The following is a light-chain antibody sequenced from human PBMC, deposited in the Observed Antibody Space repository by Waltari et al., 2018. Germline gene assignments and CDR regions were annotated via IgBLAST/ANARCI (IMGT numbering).Light chain of an antibody. V-gene: IGKV2-30*02. CDR2: RVS. Sequence: DVVMTQSPLSLPVTLGQAASISCKSSQRLVHIDGNTPLNWCQHRPDQSPRLLIYRVSKRDSGLPDRFSCSGSATDFTLKISMVEADDVGIYYCMQGPHWPYTFVQGTKLDIK. CDR3: MQGPHWPYT. J-gene: IGKJ2*01. CDR1: QRLVHIDGNTP.